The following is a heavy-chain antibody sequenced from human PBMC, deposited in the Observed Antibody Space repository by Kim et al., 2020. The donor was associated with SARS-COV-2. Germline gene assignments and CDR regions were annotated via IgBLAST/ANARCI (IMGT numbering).Heavy chain of an antibody. V-gene: IGHV4-59*01. D-gene: IGHD5-12*01. J-gene: IGHJ4*02. CDR3: AREGGYSGYELDY. Sequence: YHPSLKSRVTISVDTSKNQFSLKLSSVTAADTAVYYCAREGGYSGYELDYWGQGTLVTVSS.